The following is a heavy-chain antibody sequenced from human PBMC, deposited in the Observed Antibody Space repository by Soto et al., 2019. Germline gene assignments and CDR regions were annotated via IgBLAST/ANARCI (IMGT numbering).Heavy chain of an antibody. J-gene: IGHJ6*02. D-gene: IGHD1-26*01. CDR1: GGTFSSYA. CDR3: ARDPNSFLVGATNYYYYGMDV. CDR2: IIPIFGTA. Sequence: SVKVSCKASGGTFSSYAISWVRQAPGQGLEWMGGIIPIFGTANYAQKFQGRVTITADESTSTAYMELSSLRSEDTAVYYCARDPNSFLVGATNYYYYGMDVWGQGTTVTVSS. V-gene: IGHV1-69*13.